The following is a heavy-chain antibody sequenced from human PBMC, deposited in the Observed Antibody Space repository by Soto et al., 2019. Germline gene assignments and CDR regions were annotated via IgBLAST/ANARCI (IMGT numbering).Heavy chain of an antibody. CDR2: ISYDGSNK. CDR3: TRQSRGYSYGYYYYYGMDV. Sequence: PVGSLRLSCAASGFTFSSYGMHWVRQAPGKGLEWVAVISYDGSNKYYADSVKGRFTISRDNSKNTLYLQMNSLKTEDTAVYYCTRQSRGYSYGYYYYYGMDVWGQGTTVTVSS. D-gene: IGHD5-18*01. CDR1: GFTFSSYG. V-gene: IGHV3-30*03. J-gene: IGHJ6*02.